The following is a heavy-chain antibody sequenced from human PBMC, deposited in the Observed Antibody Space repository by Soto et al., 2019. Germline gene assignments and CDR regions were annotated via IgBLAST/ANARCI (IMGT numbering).Heavy chain of an antibody. CDR1: GGSISSGGYS. V-gene: IGHV4-30-2*01. CDR3: ARVPDV. J-gene: IGHJ6*02. Sequence: PSETLSLTCAFSGGSISSGGYSWSWIRQPPGKGLEWIGYIYHSGSTYYNPSLKSRVTISVDRSKNQFSLKLSSVTAADTAVYYCARVPDVWGQGTMVTVSS. CDR2: IYHSGST.